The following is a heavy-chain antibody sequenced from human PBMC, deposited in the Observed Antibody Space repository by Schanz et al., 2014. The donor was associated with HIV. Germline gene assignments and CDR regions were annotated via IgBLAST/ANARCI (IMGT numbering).Heavy chain of an antibody. V-gene: IGHV3-30-3*01. D-gene: IGHD6-13*01. Sequence: QVQLVDSGGGVVQPGRSLRLSCAASGFTFSTYAMHWVRQAPGKGLEWMAVISFDGSNKYYADSVKGQFTISRDNSKNTLYLQMNSLRAEDTAVYYCAREKYSSTWWRAGLYFYGMDVWGQGTTVTVSS. CDR2: ISFDGSNK. CDR3: AREKYSSTWWRAGLYFYGMDV. J-gene: IGHJ6*02. CDR1: GFTFSTYA.